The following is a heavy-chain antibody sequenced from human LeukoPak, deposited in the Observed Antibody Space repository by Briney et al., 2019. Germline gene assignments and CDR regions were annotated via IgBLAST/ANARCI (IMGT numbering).Heavy chain of an antibody. CDR1: GYTFTGYY. Sequence: ASVKVSCKASGYTFTGYYMHWVRQAPGQGLEWMGWINPNSGGTNYAQKFQGRVTMTRDTSISTAYMELSRLRSDDTAVYYCARDSVVVVLAAIWFDPWGQGTLVTVSS. D-gene: IGHD2-2*01. V-gene: IGHV1-2*02. J-gene: IGHJ5*02. CDR2: INPNSGGT. CDR3: ARDSVVVVLAAIWFDP.